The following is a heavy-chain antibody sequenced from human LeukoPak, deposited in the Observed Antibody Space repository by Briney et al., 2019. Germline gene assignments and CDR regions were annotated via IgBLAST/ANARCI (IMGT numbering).Heavy chain of an antibody. D-gene: IGHD1-26*01. J-gene: IGHJ4*02. V-gene: IGHV4-34*01. CDR3: ARGPRGGGYPRPLFDY. CDR1: GGSFSGYY. CDR2: INHSGST. Sequence: PSETLSLTCAVYGGSFSGYYRSWIRQPPGKGLEWIGEINHSGSTNYNPSLKSRVTISVDTSKNQSSLKLSSVTAADTAVYYCARGPRGGGYPRPLFDYWGQGTLVTVSS.